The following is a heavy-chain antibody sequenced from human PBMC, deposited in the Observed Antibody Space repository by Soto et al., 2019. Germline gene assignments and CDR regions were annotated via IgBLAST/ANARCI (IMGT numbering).Heavy chain of an antibody. D-gene: IGHD4-17*01. CDR3: ARGLSAATVVTCYFDY. V-gene: IGHV4-31*03. CDR1: GDSISSSDYY. CDR2: IYSSGNT. J-gene: IGHJ4*02. Sequence: QVHLQESGPGLVKPSQTLSLTCTVSGDSISSSDYYWSWIRQPPGKGLEWIGYIYSSGNTYDNPSLKSRLTISVDTSKNQFSLKLKSVTAADTALYYCARGLSAATVVTCYFDYWGQGTLVTVSS.